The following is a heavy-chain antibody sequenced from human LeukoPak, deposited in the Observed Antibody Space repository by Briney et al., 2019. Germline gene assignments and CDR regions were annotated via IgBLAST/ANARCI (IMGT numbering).Heavy chain of an antibody. V-gene: IGHV5-51*01. CDR2: IYPGDSDT. CDR1: GCRFTSYW. J-gene: IGHJ4*02. D-gene: IGHD3-10*01. CDR3: ARPIPMVRGDEFDY. Sequence: GESLKISCKGSGCRFTSYWIGLVSQMPGKGLEWMGIIYPGDSDTRYSPSFQGQVTISADKSISTAYLQWSSLKASDTAMYYCARPIPMVRGDEFDYWGQGTLVTVSS.